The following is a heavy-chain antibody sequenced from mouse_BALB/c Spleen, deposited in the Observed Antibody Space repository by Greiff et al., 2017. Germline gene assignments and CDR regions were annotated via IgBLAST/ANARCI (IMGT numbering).Heavy chain of an antibody. CDR1: GFTFSSFG. CDR2: ISSGSSTI. CDR3: ARRGLSPDY. Sequence: EVQLVESGGGLVQPGGSRKLSCAASGFTFSSFGMHWVRQAPEKGLEWVAYISSGSSTIYYADTVKGRFTISRDNPKNTLFLQMTSLRSEDTAMYYCARRGLSPDYWGQGTSVTVSS. J-gene: IGHJ4*01. D-gene: IGHD1-1*02. V-gene: IGHV5-17*02.